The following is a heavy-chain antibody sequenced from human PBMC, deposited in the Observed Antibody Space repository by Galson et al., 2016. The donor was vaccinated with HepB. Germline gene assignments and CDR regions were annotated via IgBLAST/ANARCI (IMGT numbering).Heavy chain of an antibody. J-gene: IGHJ4*02. CDR3: VKLGYCSSTSCKYFES. CDR2: IYPGDSDI. V-gene: IGHV5-51*01. CDR1: GYSFTSYW. D-gene: IGHD2-2*01. Sequence: QSGAEVKKPGESLKISCKASGYSFTSYWIGWVRQMPGKGLEWMGVIYPGDSDIRYSPSYQGRVSISADKTISTAYLQWRSLKASDSAMYYCVKLGYCSSTSCKYFESWGQGTLVTVSS.